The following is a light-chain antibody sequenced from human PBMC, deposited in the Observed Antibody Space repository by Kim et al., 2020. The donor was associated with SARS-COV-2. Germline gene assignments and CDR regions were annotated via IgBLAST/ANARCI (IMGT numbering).Light chain of an antibody. CDR2: DAS. V-gene: IGKV1-33*01. CDR1: QDISNY. Sequence: DIQMTQSPSSLSASVGDRVTITRQASQDISNYLNWYQQKPGKAPKLLIYDASNLETGVPSRFSGSGSGTDFTFTISSLQPEDIATYYCQQYDNLPIFGQGTRLEIK. CDR3: QQYDNLPI. J-gene: IGKJ5*01.